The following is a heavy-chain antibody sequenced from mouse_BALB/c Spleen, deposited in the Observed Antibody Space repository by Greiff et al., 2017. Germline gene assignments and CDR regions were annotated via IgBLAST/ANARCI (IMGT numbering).Heavy chain of an antibody. CDR3: ASGGYGAY. D-gene: IGHD2-10*02. V-gene: IGHV2-9*02. J-gene: IGHJ3*01. CDR2: IWAGGST. CDR1: GFSLTSYG. Sequence: VKLMESGPGLVAPSQSLSITCTVSGFSLTSYGVHWVRQPPGKGLEWLGVIWAGGSTNYNSALMSRLSISKDNSKSQVFLKMNSLQTDDTAMYYCASGGYGAYWGQGTLVTVSA.